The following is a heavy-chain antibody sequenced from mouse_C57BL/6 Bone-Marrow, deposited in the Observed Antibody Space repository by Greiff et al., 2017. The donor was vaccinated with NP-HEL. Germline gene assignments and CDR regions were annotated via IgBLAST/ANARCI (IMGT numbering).Heavy chain of an antibody. J-gene: IGHJ1*03. CDR1: GYTFTSYG. V-gene: IGHV1-81*01. CDR2: IYPRSGNT. Sequence: VQLQQSGAELARPGASVKLSCKASGYTFTSYGISWVKQRTGQGLEWIGEIYPRSGNTYYNEKFKGKATLTADKSSSTAYMELRSLTSEDSAVYFCARLYYGSSYYWYFDVWGTGTTVTVSS. D-gene: IGHD1-1*01. CDR3: ARLYYGSSYYWYFDV.